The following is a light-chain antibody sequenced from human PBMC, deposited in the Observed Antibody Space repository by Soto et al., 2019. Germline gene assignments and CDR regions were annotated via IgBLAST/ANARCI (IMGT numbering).Light chain of an antibody. J-gene: IGKJ2*02. V-gene: IGKV1-5*01. Sequence: DIQLTQSPSTLSASLGDRVSISCRASQSISTWLAWYQQKPGKAPKVLIYDASSLESGVPSRFSGSGSGTEFTLTINSLQADDRATYYCQQYRSYSRTFGQGTKLEIK. CDR1: QSISTW. CDR3: QQYRSYSRT. CDR2: DAS.